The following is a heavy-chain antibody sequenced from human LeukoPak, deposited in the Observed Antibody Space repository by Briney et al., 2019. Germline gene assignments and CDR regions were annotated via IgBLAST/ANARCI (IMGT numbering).Heavy chain of an antibody. Sequence: GASVKVSCKASGYTFTGQYMHWVRQAPGQGLEWMGWINPNSGGTNYAQKFQGRVTMARDTSISTAYMELSSLRSDDTAVYYCARGSGRQQLWFDPLGQGTLVTVSS. CDR1: GYTFTGQY. V-gene: IGHV1-2*02. D-gene: IGHD6-13*01. CDR2: INPNSGGT. J-gene: IGHJ5*02. CDR3: ARGSGRQQLWFDP.